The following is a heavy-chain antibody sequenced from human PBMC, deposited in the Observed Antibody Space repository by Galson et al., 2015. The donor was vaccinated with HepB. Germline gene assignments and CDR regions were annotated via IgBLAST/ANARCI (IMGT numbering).Heavy chain of an antibody. J-gene: IGHJ4*02. CDR3: ATTYYYDSSGYWGFDY. CDR2: IIPILGIA. D-gene: IGHD3-22*01. CDR1: GGTFSSYT. V-gene: IGHV1-69*02. Sequence: SVKVSCKASGGTFSSYTISWVRQAPGQGLEWVGRIIPILGIANYAQKFQGRVTITADKSTSTAYMELSSLRSEDTAVYYRATTYYYDSSGYWGFDYWGQGTLVTVSS.